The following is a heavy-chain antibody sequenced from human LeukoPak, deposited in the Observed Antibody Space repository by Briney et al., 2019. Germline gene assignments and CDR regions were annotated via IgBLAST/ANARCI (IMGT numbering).Heavy chain of an antibody. Sequence: GRSLRLSCAASGFTFSSYGMHWVRQAPGKGLEWVAVIWYDGSNKYYADSVKGRFTISRDNSKNTLYLQMNSLRAEDTAVYYCAKDLLSSTQSGYWGQGTLVTVSS. J-gene: IGHJ4*02. CDR3: AKDLLSSTQSGY. CDR1: GFTFSSYG. CDR2: IWYDGSNK. D-gene: IGHD6-6*01. V-gene: IGHV3-33*06.